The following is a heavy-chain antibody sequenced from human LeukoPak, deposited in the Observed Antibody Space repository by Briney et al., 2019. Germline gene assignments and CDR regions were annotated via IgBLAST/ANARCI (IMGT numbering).Heavy chain of an antibody. CDR3: ASVPAAHSEVWFDP. Sequence: GESLKISCMGSGYSFTSYWIGWVRQMPGKGLEWKGIIYPGDSDTRYSPSFQGQVTISADKSISTAYLQWSSLKASDTAMYYCASVPAAHSEVWFDPWGQGTLVTVSS. J-gene: IGHJ5*02. D-gene: IGHD2-2*01. V-gene: IGHV5-51*01. CDR2: IYPGDSDT. CDR1: GYSFTSYW.